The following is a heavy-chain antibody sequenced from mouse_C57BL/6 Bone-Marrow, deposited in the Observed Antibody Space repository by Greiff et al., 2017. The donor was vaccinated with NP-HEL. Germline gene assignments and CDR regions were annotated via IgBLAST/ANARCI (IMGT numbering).Heavy chain of an antibody. CDR1: GFTFSNYW. J-gene: IGHJ4*01. CDR2: IRLKSDNYAT. Sequence: EVMLVESGGGLVQPGGSMKLSCVASGFTFSNYWMNWVRQSPEKGLEWVAQIRLKSDNYATHYAESVKGRFTISRDDSKSSVYLQMSNLRAEDTGIYYCTGSPYSNSCAMEYWGQGTSVTVSS. CDR3: TGSPYSNSCAMEY. D-gene: IGHD2-5*01. V-gene: IGHV6-3*01.